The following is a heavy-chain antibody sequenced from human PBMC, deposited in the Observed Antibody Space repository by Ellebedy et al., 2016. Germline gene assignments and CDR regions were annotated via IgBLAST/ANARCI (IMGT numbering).Heavy chain of an antibody. Sequence: SETLSLTXTVSGGSTSSGGYYWSWIRQHPGKGLEWIGYIYYSGSTYYNPSLKSRVTISVDTSKNQFSLKLSSVTAADTAVYYCARGRDSSSPNYFDYWGQGTLVTVSS. CDR3: ARGRDSSSPNYFDY. CDR1: GGSTSSGGYY. J-gene: IGHJ4*02. CDR2: IYYSGST. V-gene: IGHV4-31*03. D-gene: IGHD6-6*01.